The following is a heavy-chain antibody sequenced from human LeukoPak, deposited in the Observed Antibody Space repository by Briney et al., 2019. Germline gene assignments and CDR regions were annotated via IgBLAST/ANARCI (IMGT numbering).Heavy chain of an antibody. D-gene: IGHD2-2*01. J-gene: IGHJ4*02. Sequence: GGSLRLSCAASGFTFSSYSMNWVRQAPGKGLEWVSSISSSSSYIYYADSVKGRFTISRDNAKNSLYLQMNSLRAEDTAVYYCARDTYCSSTSCYGGVYWGQGTLVTVPS. V-gene: IGHV3-21*01. CDR2: ISSSSSYI. CDR3: ARDTYCSSTSCYGGVY. CDR1: GFTFSSYS.